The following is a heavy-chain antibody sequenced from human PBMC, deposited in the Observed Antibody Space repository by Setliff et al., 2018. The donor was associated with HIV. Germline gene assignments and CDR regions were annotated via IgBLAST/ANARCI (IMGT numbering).Heavy chain of an antibody. CDR3: ARHGLLWFGAGYNWFDP. V-gene: IGHV4-39*01. D-gene: IGHD3-10*01. CDR1: GGSISSSSYY. J-gene: IGHJ5*02. Sequence: SETLSLTCTVSGGSISSSSYYWGWIRQPPGKGLEWIGSIYYSGSTYYNPSLKSRVTISVDTSKNQFSLKLSSVAAADTAVYYCARHGLLWFGAGYNWFDPWGQGTLVTVSS. CDR2: IYYSGST.